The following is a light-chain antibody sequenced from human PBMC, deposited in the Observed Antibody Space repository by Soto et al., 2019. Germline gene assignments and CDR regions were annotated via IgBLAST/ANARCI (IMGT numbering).Light chain of an antibody. V-gene: IGKV3-15*01. Sequence: EIVLTQSPATLSVSPGERATLSCRASQSVGNNFAWYQQKPGQAPRLLIFATSTRATGVPARFIGSGSGTEFTLTISSLQSEDFAVYYCQQYGDWPLTFGGWAKVEIE. CDR3: QQYGDWPLT. J-gene: IGKJ4*01. CDR1: QSVGNN. CDR2: ATS.